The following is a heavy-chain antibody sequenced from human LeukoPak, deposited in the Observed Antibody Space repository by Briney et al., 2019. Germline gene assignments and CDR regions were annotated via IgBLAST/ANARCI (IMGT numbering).Heavy chain of an antibody. CDR2: IRYDGSNK. D-gene: IGHD2-15*01. CDR1: GFTFSSYG. Sequence: AGGSLRLCCAASGFTFSSYGMHWVRQAPGKGLEWVAFIRYDGSNKYYADSVKGRFTIYRENTKNTVYMQMNSQRAEDTAVYYCSIRGVAPAAVFYSGPGTLVTVSS. V-gene: IGHV3-30*02. J-gene: IGHJ4*01. CDR3: SIRGVAPAAVFY.